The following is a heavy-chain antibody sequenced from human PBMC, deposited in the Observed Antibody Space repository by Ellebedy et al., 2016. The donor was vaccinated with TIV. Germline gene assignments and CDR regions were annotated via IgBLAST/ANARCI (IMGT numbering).Heavy chain of an antibody. CDR2: IDAGDSDT. V-gene: IGHV5-51*01. D-gene: IGHD5-24*01. J-gene: IGHJ4*02. Sequence: GESLKISCKASGYSFTSYWIGWVRQMPGKGLEWMGIIDAGDSDTRYSPSLQGQVTISVDKSITTAYLQWRSLKASDTAIYYCARPGDGYNRGRFDYWGQGTQVTVSA. CDR1: GYSFTSYW. CDR3: ARPGDGYNRGRFDY.